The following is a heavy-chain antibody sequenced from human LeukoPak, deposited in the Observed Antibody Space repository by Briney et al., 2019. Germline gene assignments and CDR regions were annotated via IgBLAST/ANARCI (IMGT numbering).Heavy chain of an antibody. J-gene: IGHJ6*02. CDR2: ISWNSGSI. CDR3: AKSSSGSKLDV. CDR1: GFTFDDYA. Sequence: GGSLRLSCAASGFTFDDYAMHWVRQAPGKGLEWVSGISWNSGSIGYADSVKGRFTISRDNAKNSLYLQMNSLRAEDTALYYCAKSSSGSKLDVWGQGTTVTVSS. V-gene: IGHV3-9*01. D-gene: IGHD6-19*01.